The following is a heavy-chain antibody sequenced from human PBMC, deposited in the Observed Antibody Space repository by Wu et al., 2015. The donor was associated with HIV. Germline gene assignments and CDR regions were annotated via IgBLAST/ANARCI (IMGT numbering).Heavy chain of an antibody. Sequence: QVQLVQSGAEVKKPGASVKVSCKASGYTFTSYYIHWVRQAPGQGLEWMGIINPSGGSTSYTQSLQGRLTMTRDTSTSTVYMELSSLRSEDTAVYYCARNLKDGRDNWGQGTRGHRLL. CDR2: INPSGGST. D-gene: IGHD5-24*01. CDR3: ARNLKDGRDN. V-gene: IGHV1-46*01. CDR1: GYTFTSYY. J-gene: IGHJ4*02.